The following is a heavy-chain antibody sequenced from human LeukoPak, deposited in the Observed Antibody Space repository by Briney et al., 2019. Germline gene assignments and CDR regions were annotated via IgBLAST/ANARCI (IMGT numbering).Heavy chain of an antibody. CDR1: GISVVDNY. J-gene: IGHJ4*02. CDR2: IYTGGKT. V-gene: IGHV3-53*01. Sequence: PGGSLRLSCSASGISVVDNYMSGVRQAPGKGLEWVSVIYTGGKTFYADSAKGRFTISRDNSKNTLYLQMNSLRVDDTAMYYCARVYCSSTTSYEDYWGQGTLVTVSS. D-gene: IGHD2-2*01. CDR3: ARVYCSSTTSYEDY.